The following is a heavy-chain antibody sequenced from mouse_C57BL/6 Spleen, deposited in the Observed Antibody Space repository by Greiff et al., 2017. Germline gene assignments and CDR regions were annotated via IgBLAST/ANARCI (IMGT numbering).Heavy chain of an antibody. J-gene: IGHJ4*01. D-gene: IGHD1-1*01. CDR2: INPNNGGT. Sequence: EVQLQPSGPELVKPGASVQMSCKASGYTFTDYNMHWVKQSHGKSLEWIGYINPNNGGTSYNQKFKGKATLTVNKSSSTAYMELRSLTSEDSAVYYCANYYVSLDYYAMDYWGQGTSVTVSS. V-gene: IGHV1-22*01. CDR1: GYTFTDYN. CDR3: ANYYVSLDYYAMDY.